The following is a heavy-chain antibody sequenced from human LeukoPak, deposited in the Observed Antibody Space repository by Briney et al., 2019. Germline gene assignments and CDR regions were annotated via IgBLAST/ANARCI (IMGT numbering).Heavy chain of an antibody. Sequence: GGSLRLSCAASGFTFSDHIMSWIRQAPGKGLEWVSCISRTGDTIYYADSVRGRFSISRDNAKNSLYLQMNSLRAEDTAVYYCARDRTIPSHNFDYWGQGTLVTVSS. CDR1: GFTFSDHI. CDR2: ISRTGDTI. D-gene: IGHD1/OR15-1a*01. V-gene: IGHV3-11*01. J-gene: IGHJ4*02. CDR3: ARDRTIPSHNFDY.